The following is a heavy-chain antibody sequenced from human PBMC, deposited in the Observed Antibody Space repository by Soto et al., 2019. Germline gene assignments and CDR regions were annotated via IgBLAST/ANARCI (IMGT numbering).Heavy chain of an antibody. D-gene: IGHD3-22*01. CDR3: AKLVVIRSPADS. J-gene: IGHJ4*02. CDR2: ISDTGGAT. V-gene: IGHV3-23*01. CDR1: GFTFSSCA. Sequence: GGSLRLSCAASGFTFSSCAMTWVRRAPGKGLEWVSTISDTGGATYYADSVKGRFSISRDSSKNTLYLQMNSLRAEDTAVYYCAKLVVIRSPADSWGQGTLVTVSS.